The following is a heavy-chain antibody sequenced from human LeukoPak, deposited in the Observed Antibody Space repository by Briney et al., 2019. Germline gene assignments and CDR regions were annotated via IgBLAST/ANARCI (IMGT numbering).Heavy chain of an antibody. D-gene: IGHD6-13*01. J-gene: IGHJ1*01. V-gene: IGHV3-23*01. Sequence: GGSLRLSCAASGFTFSSYAMSWVRQAPGKGLEWVSAISGSGGSTYYADSVKGRFTISRDNSKNTLYLQMNSLRAEDTAVYYCAKVQQQLLRPEYFSTGARAPWSPSPQ. CDR1: GFTFSSYA. CDR2: ISGSGGST. CDR3: AKVQQQLLRPEYFST.